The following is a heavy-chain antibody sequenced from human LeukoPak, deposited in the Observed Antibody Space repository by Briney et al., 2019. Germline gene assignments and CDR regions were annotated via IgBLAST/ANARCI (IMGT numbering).Heavy chain of an antibody. J-gene: IGHJ2*01. CDR2: IYYSGST. CDR3: ARHEGWWYFDL. V-gene: IGHV4-39*01. D-gene: IGHD6-19*01. CDR1: GGSISSSSYY. Sequence: SETLSLTCTVSGGSISSSSYYWGWIRQPPGKGLEWIGSIYYSGSTYYNPSLKSRVTISVDTSKNQFSLKLSSVTAADTAVYYSARHEGWWYFDLWGHGTLVTVSS.